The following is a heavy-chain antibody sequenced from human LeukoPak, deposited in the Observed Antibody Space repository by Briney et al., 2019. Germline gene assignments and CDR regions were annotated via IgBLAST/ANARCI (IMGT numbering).Heavy chain of an antibody. CDR1: GYTFTSYY. J-gene: IGHJ4*02. D-gene: IGHD3-3*01. Sequence: ASVKVSCKAPGYTFTSYYMHWVRQAPGQGLEWMGIINPSGGSTSYAQKFQGRVTMTRDTSTSTVYMELSSLRSEDTAVYYCVRDTIFGVVMTYYFDYWGQGTLVTVSS. V-gene: IGHV1-46*01. CDR3: VRDTIFGVVMTYYFDY. CDR2: INPSGGST.